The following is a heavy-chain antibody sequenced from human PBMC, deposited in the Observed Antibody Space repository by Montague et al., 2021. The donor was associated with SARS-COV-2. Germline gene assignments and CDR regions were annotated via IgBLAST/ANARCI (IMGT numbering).Heavy chain of an antibody. CDR3: ARGLALHYDFWSGYYRPEYFQH. V-gene: IGHV3-21*01. CDR2: ISSSSSYI. Sequence: SLRLSCAASGFTFSSYSMNWVRQAPGKGLEWVSSISSSSSYIYYXDSXKGRFTISRDNAKNSLYLQMNSLRAEDTAVYYRARGLALHYDFWSGYYRPEYFQHWGQGTLVIVSS. CDR1: GFTFSSYS. D-gene: IGHD3-3*01. J-gene: IGHJ1*01.